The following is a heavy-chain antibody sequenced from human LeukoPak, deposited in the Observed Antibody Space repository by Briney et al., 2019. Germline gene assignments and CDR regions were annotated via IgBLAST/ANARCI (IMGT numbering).Heavy chain of an antibody. Sequence: GGSLRLSCTASGFTSGDYAMSWVRQAPGKGLEWVGFIRSKAYGGTTEYAASVKGRFTISRDDSKSIAYLQMNSLKTEDTAVYYCTRVVLWTTGRDWFDPWGQGTLVTVSS. D-gene: IGHD2/OR15-2a*01. V-gene: IGHV3-49*04. CDR1: GFTSGDYA. J-gene: IGHJ5*02. CDR2: IRSKAYGGTT. CDR3: TRVVLWTTGRDWFDP.